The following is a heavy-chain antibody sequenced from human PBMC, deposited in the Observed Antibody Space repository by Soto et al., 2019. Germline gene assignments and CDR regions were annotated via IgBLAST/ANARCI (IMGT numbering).Heavy chain of an antibody. Sequence: EVQLVESGGGLVQPGGSLRLSCAPSGFSFSSYSMNWVRQAPGKGLEWVSAISGSGGSTYYADSVKGRFTISRDNSKNTLYLQMNSLRAEDTAVYYCAKVSAHYDFWSGYNPPGAFDIWGQGTMVTVSS. V-gene: IGHV3-23*04. CDR2: ISGSGGST. CDR1: GFSFSSYS. D-gene: IGHD3-3*01. J-gene: IGHJ3*02. CDR3: AKVSAHYDFWSGYNPPGAFDI.